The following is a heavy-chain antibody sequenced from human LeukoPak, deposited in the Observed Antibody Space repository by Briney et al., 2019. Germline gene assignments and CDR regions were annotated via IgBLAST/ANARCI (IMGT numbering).Heavy chain of an antibody. CDR1: GFTFSTYS. V-gene: IGHV3-48*01. J-gene: IGHJ4*02. CDR3: ARGGYYDGSGYYYLDY. Sequence: GRSLRLSCAASGFTFSTYSMNWVRHAPGKGLEWVSYISSSDSPIDYTDSVKGRFTISRDNAKNSLYLQMNSLRVEDAAVYYCARGGYYDGSGYYYLDYWGQGTLVTVSS. D-gene: IGHD3-22*01. CDR2: ISSSDSPI.